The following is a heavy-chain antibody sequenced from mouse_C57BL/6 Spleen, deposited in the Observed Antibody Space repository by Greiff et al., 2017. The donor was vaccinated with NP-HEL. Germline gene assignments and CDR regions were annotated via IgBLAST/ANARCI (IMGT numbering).Heavy chain of an antibody. D-gene: IGHD2-1*01. CDR3: VRVYGNYAMDY. Sequence: EVQLVESGGGLVQPKGSLKLSCAASGFSFNTYAMNWVRQAPGKGLEWVARIRSKSNNYATYYADSVKDRFTISRDDSESMLYLQMNNLKTEDTAMYYCVRVYGNYAMDYWGQGTSVTVSS. V-gene: IGHV10-1*01. CDR2: IRSKSNNYAT. J-gene: IGHJ4*01. CDR1: GFSFNTYA.